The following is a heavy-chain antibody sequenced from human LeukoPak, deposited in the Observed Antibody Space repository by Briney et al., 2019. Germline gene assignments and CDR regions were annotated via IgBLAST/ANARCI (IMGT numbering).Heavy chain of an antibody. Sequence: GGSLRLSCAASGFTFSSYWMSWVRQAPGKGLEWVANIKQDGSEKYYVDSVKGRFTISRDNAKNSLYLQMNSLRAEDTAVYYCASSMVRGVHRIDYWGQGTLVTVSS. CDR2: IKQDGSEK. V-gene: IGHV3-7*01. J-gene: IGHJ4*02. CDR3: ASSMVRGVHRIDY. D-gene: IGHD3-10*01. CDR1: GFTFSSYW.